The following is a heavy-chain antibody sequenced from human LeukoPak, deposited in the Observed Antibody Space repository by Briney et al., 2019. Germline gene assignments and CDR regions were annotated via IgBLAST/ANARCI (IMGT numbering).Heavy chain of an antibody. V-gene: IGHV3-30*18. J-gene: IGHJ4*02. Sequence: GGSLRLSCAASGFTFSSYGMHWVRQAPGKGLEWVAVISHDGSKKNYADSVKGRFTISRDISKNTLFLQMNSLSAEDTAVYYCAKNYYDSSGYYFDYWGQGTLVTVSS. CDR3: AKNYYDSSGYYFDY. CDR2: ISHDGSKK. CDR1: GFTFSSYG. D-gene: IGHD3-22*01.